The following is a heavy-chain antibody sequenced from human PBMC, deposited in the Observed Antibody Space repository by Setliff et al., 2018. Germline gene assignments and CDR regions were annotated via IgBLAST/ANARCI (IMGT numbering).Heavy chain of an antibody. CDR2: IIHSGST. CDR3: ARVLSSGWHMNFDS. D-gene: IGHD6-19*01. V-gene: IGHV4-34*12. J-gene: IGHJ4*02. Sequence: PSETLSLTCAVYGGSFSGYYWSWIRQPPGKRLEWIGEIIHSGSTNYNPSLKSRVTISVDTSKNQFSLRLSSVTAADTAVYYCARVLSSGWHMNFDSWGLGTLVTVSS. CDR1: GGSFSGYY.